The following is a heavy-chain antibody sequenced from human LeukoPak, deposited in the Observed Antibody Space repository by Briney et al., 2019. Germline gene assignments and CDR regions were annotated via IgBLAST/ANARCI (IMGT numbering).Heavy chain of an antibody. CDR3: ATVRGLGVITPYLDY. CDR2: ISHGGNI. D-gene: IGHD3-16*02. V-gene: IGHV4-59*08. Sequence: SETLSLTCTVSGGSISSDHWGWIRQPPGKGLEWIGCISHGGNIHYNPSLKSRVTISVDTSENHFSLRLSSVTAADTAVYYCATVRGLGVITPYLDYWGQGTLVTVSS. CDR1: GGSISSDH. J-gene: IGHJ4*02.